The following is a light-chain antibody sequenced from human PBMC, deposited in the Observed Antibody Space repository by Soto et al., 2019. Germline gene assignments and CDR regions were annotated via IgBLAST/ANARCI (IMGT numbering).Light chain of an antibody. CDR1: QSISSY. J-gene: IGKJ3*01. CDR2: GAS. V-gene: IGKV3-20*01. Sequence: EIVLTQSPATLSLSPGERATLSCRASQSISSYLAWYQQKPGQAPRLLIYGASSGATGIPDRFSGGGSGTDFTLTISRLEPEDFAVYYCQQYGSSFTFGPGTKVDIK. CDR3: QQYGSSFT.